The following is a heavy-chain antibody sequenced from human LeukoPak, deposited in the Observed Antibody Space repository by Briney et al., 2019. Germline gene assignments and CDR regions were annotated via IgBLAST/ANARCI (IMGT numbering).Heavy chain of an antibody. CDR1: GFTFTSYA. CDR2: ISGSGDST. D-gene: IGHD2-2*01. V-gene: IGHV3-23*01. CDR3: AKDRGIEYCSSSSCLGPFDY. J-gene: IGHJ4*02. Sequence: GGSLRLSCAAPGFTFTSYAMNWVRRAPGKGLEWVSAISGSGDSTYYADSVKGRFTISRDNSKNTLYLQMNSLRAEDTAVYYCAKDRGIEYCSSSSCLGPFDYWGQGTLVTVSS.